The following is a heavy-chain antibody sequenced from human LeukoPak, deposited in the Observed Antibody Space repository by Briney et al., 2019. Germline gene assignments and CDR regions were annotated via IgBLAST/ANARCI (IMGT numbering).Heavy chain of an antibody. CDR2: IYHSGST. J-gene: IGHJ4*02. Sequence: PSETLSLTCAVSGGSISSGGYSWSWIRQPPGKGLEWIGYIYHSGSTYYNPSLKSRVTISVDTSKNQFSLKLSSVTAADTAVCYCARVSDNCSSTSCYTGLLDYWGQGTLVTVSS. V-gene: IGHV4-30-2*01. D-gene: IGHD2-2*02. CDR3: ARVSDNCSSTSCYTGLLDY. CDR1: GGSISSGGYS.